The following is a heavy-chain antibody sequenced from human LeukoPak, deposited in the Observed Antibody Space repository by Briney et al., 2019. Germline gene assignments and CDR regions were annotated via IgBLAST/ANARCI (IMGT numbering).Heavy chain of an antibody. J-gene: IGHJ4*02. D-gene: IGHD1-7*01. CDR3: ARDLLELRL. V-gene: IGHV3-30-3*01. CDR2: ISYDGSNK. Sequence: GGSLRLSCAASGFTFSSYAMHWARQAPGKGLEWVAVISYDGSNKYYADSVKGRFTISRDNSKNTLYLQMNSLRAEDTAVYYCARDLLELRLWGQGTLVTVSS. CDR1: GFTFSSYA.